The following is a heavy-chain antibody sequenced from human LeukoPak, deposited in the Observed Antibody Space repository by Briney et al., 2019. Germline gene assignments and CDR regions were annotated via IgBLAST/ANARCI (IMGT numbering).Heavy chain of an antibody. D-gene: IGHD2-21*02. CDR1: GFSFRDYA. V-gene: IGHV3-23*01. J-gene: IGHJ4*02. CDR3: AKALGGYYYFDF. Sequence: PGGSLRLSCAASGFSFRDYAMSWVRQAPGKGLEWVSLIGGDGGRTYYADSVKGRFTISRDNSKNTLYLQMNSLRAEDTAVYYCAKALGGYYYFDFRGQGTLVTVSS. CDR2: IGGDGGRT.